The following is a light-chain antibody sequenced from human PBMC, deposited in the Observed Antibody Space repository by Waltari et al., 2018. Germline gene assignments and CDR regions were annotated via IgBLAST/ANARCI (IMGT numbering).Light chain of an antibody. Sequence: SYELTQPPSVSVSPGQTASIPCSGAKLGYKYACWYQQKPGQSPVLVIYQDSKRPSGIPERFSGSNSGNTATLTISGTQAMDEADYYCQAWDSSTGVFGTGTKVTVL. CDR2: QDS. V-gene: IGLV3-1*01. CDR1: KLGYKY. CDR3: QAWDSSTGV. J-gene: IGLJ1*01.